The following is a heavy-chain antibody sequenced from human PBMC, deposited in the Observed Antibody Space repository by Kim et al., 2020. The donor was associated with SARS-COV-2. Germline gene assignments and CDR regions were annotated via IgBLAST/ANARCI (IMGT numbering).Heavy chain of an antibody. J-gene: IGHJ6*02. CDR3: AKTTYYYDSSGYYSDYYYGMDV. CDR2: IYNSGST. V-gene: IGHV4-59*13. CDR1: GGSITSYY. D-gene: IGHD3-22*01. Sequence: SETLSLTCTVSGGSITSYYWSWIRQPPGKGLEWIGYIYNSGSTNYNPSLKSRVTISVDTSKNQVSLKLSSVTAADTAVYYCAKTTYYYDSSGYYSDYYYGMDVWGQGTTVTVSS.